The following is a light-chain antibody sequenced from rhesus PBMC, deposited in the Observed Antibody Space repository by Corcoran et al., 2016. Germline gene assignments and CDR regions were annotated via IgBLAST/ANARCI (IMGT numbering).Light chain of an antibody. CDR1: SSDIGGYNF. CDR2: EVT. Sequence: QAALTQPHSVSGSPGQSVTISCTGTSSDIGGYNFVSWYQQHPGTAPKLLIYEVTKRPSGVSNRFSASKSGNTASLTISGLQAQDEADYHCCSYAGSFTFSIFGAGTRLTVL. CDR3: CSYAGSFTFSI. J-gene: IGLJ1*01. V-gene: IGLV2-32*01.